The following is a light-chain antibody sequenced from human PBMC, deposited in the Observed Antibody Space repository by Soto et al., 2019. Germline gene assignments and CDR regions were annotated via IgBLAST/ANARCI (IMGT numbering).Light chain of an antibody. CDR2: DDT. V-gene: IGLV3-21*02. CDR3: QVWDSISDHVV. Sequence: SYELTQPPSVSVAPGQTARTTCGGNSIGSKSVHWYQQKPGQAPVLVVYDDTVRPSGIPERFSGSNSGNTATLTISRVEAGDEADYYCQVWDSISDHVVFGGGTKLTVL. CDR1: SIGSKS. J-gene: IGLJ2*01.